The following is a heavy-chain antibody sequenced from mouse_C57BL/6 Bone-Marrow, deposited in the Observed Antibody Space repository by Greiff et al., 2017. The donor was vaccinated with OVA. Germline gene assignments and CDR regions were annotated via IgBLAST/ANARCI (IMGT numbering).Heavy chain of an antibody. V-gene: IGHV1-52*01. D-gene: IGHD1-1*01. CDR1: GYTFTSYW. J-gene: IGHJ2*01. CDR3: ARITTVVVADA. CDR2: IDPSDSET. Sequence: QVQLQQPGAELVRPGSSVKLSCKASGYTFTSYWMHWVKQRPIQGLEWIGNIDPSDSETHYNQQFKDKATLTVDKSSSTAYMQLSSLTSEDSAVYYSARITTVVVADAWGQGTTLTVSS.